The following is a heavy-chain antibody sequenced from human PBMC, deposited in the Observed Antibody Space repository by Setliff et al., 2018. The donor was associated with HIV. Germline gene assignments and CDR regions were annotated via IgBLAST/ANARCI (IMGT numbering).Heavy chain of an antibody. CDR3: ARGDQTGCYTTYYYYMDV. Sequence: PGGSLRLSCAASGFTFSNSWMNWVRQAPGKGLVWVSRINSDGRSTTYADSVKGRFTISRDNARNTVFLQMNSLRAEDSAVYYCARGDQTGCYTTYYYYMDVWGLGTTVTVSS. CDR2: INSDGRST. CDR1: GFTFSNSW. J-gene: IGHJ6*03. D-gene: IGHD3-9*01. V-gene: IGHV3-74*01.